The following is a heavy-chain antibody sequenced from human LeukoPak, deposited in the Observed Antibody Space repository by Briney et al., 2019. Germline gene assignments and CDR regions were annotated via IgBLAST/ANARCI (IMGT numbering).Heavy chain of an antibody. V-gene: IGHV1-69*05. CDR2: IIPIFGTA. CDR3: ARDNAPCSGGSCYQYYYYYYMGV. Sequence: ASVKVTCKASGYTFTSYGISWVRQAPGQGLEWMGRIIPIFGTANYAQKFQGRVTITTDESTSTAYMELSSLRSEDTAVYYCARDNAPCSGGSCYQYYYYYYMGVWGKGTTVTVSS. CDR1: GYTFTSYG. D-gene: IGHD2-15*01. J-gene: IGHJ6*03.